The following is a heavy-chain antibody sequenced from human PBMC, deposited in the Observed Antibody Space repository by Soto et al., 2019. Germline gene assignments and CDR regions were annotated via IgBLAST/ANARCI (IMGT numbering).Heavy chain of an antibody. CDR2: ISAYNGNT. J-gene: IGHJ6*02. CDR1: GYTFTSYG. CDR3: ARPQPATMVRGASDPDYYYGMDV. D-gene: IGHD3-10*01. V-gene: IGHV1-18*01. Sequence: ASVKVSCKASGYTFTSYGISWVRQAPGQGLEWMGWISAYNGNTNYAQKLQGRVTMTTDTSTSTAYMELRSLRSDDTAVYYCARPQPATMVRGASDPDYYYGMDVWGQGTTVTVSS.